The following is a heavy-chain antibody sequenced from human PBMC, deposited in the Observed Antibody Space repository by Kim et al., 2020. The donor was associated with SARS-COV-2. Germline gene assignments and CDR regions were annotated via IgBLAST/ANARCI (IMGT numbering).Heavy chain of an antibody. D-gene: IGHD3-22*01. CDR3: ARGQIPSGFSDS. J-gene: IGHJ4*02. CDR1: GGSFSGYY. V-gene: IGHV4-34*01. CDR2: ISHRGST. Sequence: SETLSLTCAVYGGSFSGYYWSWIRQTPGKGLEWIGEISHRGSTNYNSSLKSRVTLSVDTSKNQFSLRLTSVTAADTAIYYCARGQIPSGFSDSWGQGILV.